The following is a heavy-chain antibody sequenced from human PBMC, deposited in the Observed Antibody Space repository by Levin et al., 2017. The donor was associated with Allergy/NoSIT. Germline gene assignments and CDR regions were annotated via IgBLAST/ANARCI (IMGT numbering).Heavy chain of an antibody. CDR2: ISSSSSYI. CDR1: GFTFSSYR. CDR3: ASSNYLYYYDSSGPEGAFDI. J-gene: IGHJ3*02. V-gene: IGHV3-21*01. D-gene: IGHD3-22*01. Sequence: ASVKVSCAASGFTFSSYRMNWVRQAPGKGLEWVSSISSSSSYIYYADSVKGRFTISRDNAKNSLYLQMNSLRAEDTAVYYCASSNYLYYYDSSGPEGAFDIWGQGTMVTVSS.